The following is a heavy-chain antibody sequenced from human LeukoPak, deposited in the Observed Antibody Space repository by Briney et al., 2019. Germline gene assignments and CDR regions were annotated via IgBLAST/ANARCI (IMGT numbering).Heavy chain of an antibody. V-gene: IGHV3-7*01. Sequence: GGSLRLSCAASGFTFSSFVMHWVRQAPGKGLEWVAHIKQDGSEKYYVDSVKGRFTISRDNAKNSLYLQMNSLRTEDTAVYYCAKDSHSSSWLYSYFDYWGQGTLVTVSS. J-gene: IGHJ4*02. CDR2: IKQDGSEK. D-gene: IGHD6-13*01. CDR1: GFTFSSFV. CDR3: AKDSHSSSWLYSYFDY.